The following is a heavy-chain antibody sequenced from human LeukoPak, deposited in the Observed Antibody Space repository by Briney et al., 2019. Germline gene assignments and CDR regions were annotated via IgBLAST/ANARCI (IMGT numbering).Heavy chain of an antibody. V-gene: IGHV5-51*01. J-gene: IGHJ5*02. D-gene: IGHD4-17*01. CDR2: IYPGDSDT. CDR3: AILPDTVTTYWFDP. CDR1: GYSFTSYW. Sequence: GESLKISCKGSGYSFTSYWIGLVRPVPGKGLEWMGTIYPGDSDTRYSPSFQGQVTISADKSISTAYLQWSSLKASDTAMYYCAILPDTVTTYWFDPWGQGTLVTVSS.